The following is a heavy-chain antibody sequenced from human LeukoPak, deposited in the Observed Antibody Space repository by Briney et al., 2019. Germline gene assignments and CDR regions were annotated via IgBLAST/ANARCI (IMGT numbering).Heavy chain of an antibody. CDR3: ARGAYCGGDCPLPLSLY. Sequence: GGSLRLSCAASGFTFSSYWMHWVRRAPGKGLVWVSRINSDGSSTTYADSVKGRFTISRDNAKNTLYLQMNSLRPEDTAVYYCARGAYCGGDCPLPLSLYWGQGTLVTVSS. CDR1: GFTFSSYW. V-gene: IGHV3-74*01. D-gene: IGHD2-21*01. J-gene: IGHJ4*02. CDR2: INSDGSST.